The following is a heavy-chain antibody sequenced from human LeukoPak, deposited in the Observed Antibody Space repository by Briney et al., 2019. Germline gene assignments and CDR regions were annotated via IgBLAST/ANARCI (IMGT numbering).Heavy chain of an antibody. V-gene: IGHV5-51*01. J-gene: IGHJ5*02. Sequence: GESLKISCKGSGYSFTSYWIGWVRQMPGKGLEWMGIIYPGDSDTRYSPSFQGQVTISADRSISTAYLQWSSLKASDTAMYYCARRIAAAGTWFDPWGQGTLVTVSS. CDR2: IYPGDSDT. D-gene: IGHD6-13*01. CDR1: GYSFTSYW. CDR3: ARRIAAAGTWFDP.